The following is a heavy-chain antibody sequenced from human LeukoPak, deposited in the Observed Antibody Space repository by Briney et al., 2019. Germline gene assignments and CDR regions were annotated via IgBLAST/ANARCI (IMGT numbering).Heavy chain of an antibody. D-gene: IGHD5-24*01. CDR3: ARASDPWLQLT. J-gene: IGHJ5*02. V-gene: IGHV3-7*05. Sequence: GGSLRLSCAASGFTFSNYWMIWVRQAPGKRLEWVGNIKQDGSEKRYADSVRGRFSISRDNAQTSLYLQMNSLRAEDTAVYYCARASDPWLQLTWGQGTLVTVSS. CDR2: IKQDGSEK. CDR1: GFTFSNYW.